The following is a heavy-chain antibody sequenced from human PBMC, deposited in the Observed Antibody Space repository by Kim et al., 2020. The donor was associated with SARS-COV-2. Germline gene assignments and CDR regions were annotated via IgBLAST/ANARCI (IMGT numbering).Heavy chain of an antibody. CDR2: FDPEDGET. D-gene: IGHD1-1*01. Sequence: ASVKVSCKVSGYTLTELSMHWVRQAPGKGLEWMGGFDPEDGETIYAQKFQGRVTMTEDTSTDTAYMELSSLRSEDTAVYYCATPRTTGTHDAFDIWGQGTMVTVSS. CDR1: GYTLTELS. J-gene: IGHJ3*02. CDR3: ATPRTTGTHDAFDI. V-gene: IGHV1-24*01.